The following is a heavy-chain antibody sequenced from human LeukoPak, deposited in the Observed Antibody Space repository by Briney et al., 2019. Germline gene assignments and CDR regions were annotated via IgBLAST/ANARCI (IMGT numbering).Heavy chain of an antibody. V-gene: IGHV3-30-3*01. D-gene: IGHD2-2*02. J-gene: IGHJ6*02. CDR2: ISYDGSNK. CDR1: GFTFSSYA. CDR3: ARDPIVPAAIIYYYYGTDV. Sequence: GGSLRLSCAASGFTFSSYAMSWVRQAPGKGLEWVAVISYDGSNKYYADSVKGRFTISRDNSKNTLYLQMNSLRAEDTAVYYCARDPIVPAAIIYYYYGTDVWGQGTTVTVSS.